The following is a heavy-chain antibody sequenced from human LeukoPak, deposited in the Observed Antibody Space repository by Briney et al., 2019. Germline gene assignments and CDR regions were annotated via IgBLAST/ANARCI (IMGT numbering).Heavy chain of an antibody. CDR1: GGSISSYY. CDR2: ISYSGST. D-gene: IGHD6-13*01. CDR3: ARLRYSSNWSYVLDI. Sequence: SETLSLTCSVSGGSISSYYWSWIRQPPGKGLEWIGYISYSGSTNYNPSLKSRVTVSIDTSKNQFSLKLSSVTAADTAVYYCARLRYSSNWSYVLDIWGQGTMVTVSS. V-gene: IGHV4-59*01. J-gene: IGHJ3*02.